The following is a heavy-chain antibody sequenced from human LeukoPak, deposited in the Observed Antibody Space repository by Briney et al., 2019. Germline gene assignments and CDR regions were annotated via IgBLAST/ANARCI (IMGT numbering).Heavy chain of an antibody. V-gene: IGHV1-2*02. CDR2: INPNSGGT. D-gene: IGHD3-22*01. CDR3: ARSPEYYYDGSGSYPGSFFGY. Sequence: GASVKVSCKASGYTFTGYYMHWVRQAPGQGLEWMGWINPNSGGTNYAQKFQGRVTMTRDTSISTAYMELSRLRSDDTAVYYCARSPEYYYDGSGSYPGSFFGYWGQGTLVTVSS. CDR1: GYTFTGYY. J-gene: IGHJ4*02.